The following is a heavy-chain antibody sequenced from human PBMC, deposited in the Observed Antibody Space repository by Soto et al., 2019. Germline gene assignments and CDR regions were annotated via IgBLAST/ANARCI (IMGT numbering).Heavy chain of an antibody. V-gene: IGHV3-7*01. J-gene: IGHJ3*02. CDR1: GFTFSNYW. Sequence: GGSLRLSCAASGFTFSNYWMNWVRQAPGKGLEWVANINEDGSEKYYVDSAKGRFTISRDNAKNSLYLQMNSLRAEDTAVYYCAIEKVGPTSIHVFDIWGQGTMVTVSS. D-gene: IGHD1-26*01. CDR3: AIEKVGPTSIHVFDI. CDR2: INEDGSEK.